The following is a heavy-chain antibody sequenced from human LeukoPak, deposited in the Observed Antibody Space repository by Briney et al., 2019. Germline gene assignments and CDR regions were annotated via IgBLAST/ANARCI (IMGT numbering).Heavy chain of an antibody. CDR3: ANARIDYYDGSTYYAHDPFDY. D-gene: IGHD3-22*01. CDR1: GGTFNSYD. CDR2: ITPIFDIA. Sequence: GASVKVSCKASGGTFNSYDISWVREAPGQGLEWMGRITPIFDIANYAQKFQGRVTITADKSTSTAYMELSSLRSEDTAVYYCANARIDYYDGSTYYAHDPFDYWGQGTLVTVSS. V-gene: IGHV1-69*04. J-gene: IGHJ4*02.